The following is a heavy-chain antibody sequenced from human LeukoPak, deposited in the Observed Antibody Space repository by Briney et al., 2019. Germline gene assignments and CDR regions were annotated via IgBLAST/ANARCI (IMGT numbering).Heavy chain of an antibody. V-gene: IGHV3-23*01. CDR3: AKDLRQFYGDYYYAMDV. CDR1: GFTFSSYA. CDR2: ISGSGGST. Sequence: GGSLRLSCAASGFTFSSYAMSWVRQAPGKGLEWVSAISGSGGSTYYGDSVRGRFTISRDNSKNTLYLQMNSLRAEDTAVYYCAKDLRQFYGDYYYAMDVRGLGTTVTVSS. J-gene: IGHJ6*02. D-gene: IGHD4-17*01.